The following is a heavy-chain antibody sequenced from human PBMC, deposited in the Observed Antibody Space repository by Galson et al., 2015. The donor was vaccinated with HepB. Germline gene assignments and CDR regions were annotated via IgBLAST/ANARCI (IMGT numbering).Heavy chain of an antibody. CDR2: IIPIFGTA. CDR1: GGTFSSYA. D-gene: IGHD3-3*01. J-gene: IGHJ3*02. V-gene: IGHV1-69*13. Sequence: SVKVSCKASGGTFSSYAISWVRQAPGQGLEWMGGIIPIFGTANYAQKFQGRVTITADESTSTAYMELSSLRSEDTAVYYCARDMKAITIFGVAHDAFDIWGQGTMVTVSS. CDR3: ARDMKAITIFGVAHDAFDI.